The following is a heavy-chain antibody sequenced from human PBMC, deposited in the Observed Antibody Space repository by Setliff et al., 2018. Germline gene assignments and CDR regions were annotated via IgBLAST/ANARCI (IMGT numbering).Heavy chain of an antibody. CDR1: GGSFSGYY. CDR3: ARGKERITMIVVVTSGAFDI. V-gene: IGHV4-34*01. Sequence: SETLSLTCAVYGGSFSGYYWSWIRQPPGKGLEWIGEINHSGSTNYNPSLKSRVTISVDTSKNQFSLKLSPVTAADTAVYYCARGKERITMIVVVTSGAFDIWGQGTMVTVSS. CDR2: INHSGST. J-gene: IGHJ3*02. D-gene: IGHD3-22*01.